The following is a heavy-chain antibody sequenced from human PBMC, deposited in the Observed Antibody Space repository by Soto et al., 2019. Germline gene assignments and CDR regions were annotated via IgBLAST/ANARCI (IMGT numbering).Heavy chain of an antibody. J-gene: IGHJ3*02. V-gene: IGHV1-18*01. CDR1: GYTFTSYG. CDR2: ISAYNGNT. Sequence: ASVKVSCKASGYTFTSYGISWVRQAPGQGLEWMGWISAYNGNTNYAQKFQGWVTMTRDTSISTAYMELSRLRSDDTAVYYCARDLSLQSIWSAFDIWGQGTMVTVSS. D-gene: IGHD3-3*01. CDR3: ARDLSLQSIWSAFDI.